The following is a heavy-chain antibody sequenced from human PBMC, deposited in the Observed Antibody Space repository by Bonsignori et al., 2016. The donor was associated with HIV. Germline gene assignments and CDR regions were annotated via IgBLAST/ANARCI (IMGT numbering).Heavy chain of an antibody. CDR2: IYYSGST. D-gene: IGHD6-19*01. J-gene: IGHJ4*02. V-gene: IGHV4-59*01. Sequence: SETLSLTCTVSGGSISSYYWSWIRQPPGKGLEWIGYIYYSGSTNYNPSLKSRVTISVDTSKNQFSLKLSSVTAADTAVYYCATMGLDRRQKGFDYWGQGTLVTVSS. CDR3: ATMGLDRRQKGFDY. CDR1: GGSISSYY.